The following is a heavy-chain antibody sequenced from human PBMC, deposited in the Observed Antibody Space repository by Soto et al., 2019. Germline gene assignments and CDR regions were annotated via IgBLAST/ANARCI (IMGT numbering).Heavy chain of an antibody. CDR3: AKNHRPGKAGTSWFDP. Sequence: EVQLVESGGGLVQPGRSLRLSCAASGFTFDDYAMHWVRQAPGKGLEWVSGISWNSGSIGYADSVKGRFTISRDNAKNSLYLQMNSLRAEDTALYYCAKNHRPGKAGTSWFDPWGQGTLVTVSS. CDR2: ISWNSGSI. J-gene: IGHJ5*02. D-gene: IGHD6-13*01. V-gene: IGHV3-9*01. CDR1: GFTFDDYA.